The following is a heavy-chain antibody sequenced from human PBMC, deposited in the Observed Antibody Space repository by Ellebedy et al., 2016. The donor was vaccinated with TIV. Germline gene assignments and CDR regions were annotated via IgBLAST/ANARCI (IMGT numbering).Heavy chain of an antibody. CDR1: GGSISNSDYY. Sequence: MPSETLSLTCTVSGGSISNSDYYWNWIRQPPGKGLEWIGSIYYSGSAYYNPSLKSRVTVSVDTSKNQFSLNLRSVTAADTAVYYCARSYKRTARDAFDIWGQGTMVTVSS. CDR3: ARSYKRTARDAFDI. CDR2: IYYSGSA. V-gene: IGHV4-39*07. J-gene: IGHJ3*02. D-gene: IGHD1-14*01.